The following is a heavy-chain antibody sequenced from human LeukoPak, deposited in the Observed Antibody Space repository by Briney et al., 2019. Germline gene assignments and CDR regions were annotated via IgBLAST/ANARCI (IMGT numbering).Heavy chain of an antibody. J-gene: IGHJ4*02. D-gene: IGHD3-9*01. CDR3: ARGYYDLLTGHVVTYYFDY. CDR1: GYTFTNYA. Sequence: ASVKVSCKASGYTFTNYAVHWVRQAPGQRREGMGWINAGNGKTNYSQKFQVRVTLTRDTSASTVYMELSSLRSEDTAVYYCARGYYDLLTGHVVTYYFDYWGQGTLVTVSS. CDR2: INAGNGKT. V-gene: IGHV1-3*01.